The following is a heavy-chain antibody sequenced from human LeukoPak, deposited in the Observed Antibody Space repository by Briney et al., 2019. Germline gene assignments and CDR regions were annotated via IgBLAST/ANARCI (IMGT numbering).Heavy chain of an antibody. CDR2: IYPGDSDT. V-gene: IGHV5-51*01. CDR3: ARQGAAAGLYYYYYMDV. Sequence: GESLKISCKGSGYSFTSYWIGWVRQMPGKGLGWMGIIYPGDSDTRYSPSFQGQVTSSADKSISTAYLQWSSLKASDTAMYYCARQGAAAGLYYYYYMDVWGKGTTVTVSS. D-gene: IGHD6-13*01. J-gene: IGHJ6*03. CDR1: GYSFTSYW.